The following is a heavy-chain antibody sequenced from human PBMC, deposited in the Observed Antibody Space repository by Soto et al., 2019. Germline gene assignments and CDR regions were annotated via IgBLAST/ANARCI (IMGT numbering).Heavy chain of an antibody. CDR2: IYTGGST. CDR3: ARDRSPTEMAFGY. J-gene: IGHJ4*02. V-gene: IGHV3-53*01. Sequence: EVQLVESGGGLIQPGGSLRLSCAASGFTVSSNYMSWVRQAPGKGLEWVSIIYTGGSTFYADPVKGRFTISRDNSKNTLFLQMNSLRAEDTAVYYCARDRSPTEMAFGYWGQGTLVTVSS. CDR1: GFTVSSNY. D-gene: IGHD3-3*01.